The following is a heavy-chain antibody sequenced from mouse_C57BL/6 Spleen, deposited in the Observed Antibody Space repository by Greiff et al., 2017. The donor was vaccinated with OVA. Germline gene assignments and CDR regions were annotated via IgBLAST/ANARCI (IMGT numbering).Heavy chain of an antibody. D-gene: IGHD1-1*01. J-gene: IGHJ3*01. V-gene: IGHV1-15*01. CDR3: TPITTVVRFAY. CDR2: IDPETGGT. CDR1: GYTFTDYE. Sequence: QVQLQQSGAELVRPGASVTLSCKASGYTFTDYEMHWVKQTPVHGLEWIGAIDPETGGTAYNQKFKGKAILTADKSSSTAYMELRSLTSEDSAVYYCTPITTVVRFAYWGQGTLVTVSA.